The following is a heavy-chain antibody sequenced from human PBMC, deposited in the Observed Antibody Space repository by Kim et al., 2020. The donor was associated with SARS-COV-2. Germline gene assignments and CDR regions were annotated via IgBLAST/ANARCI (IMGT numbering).Heavy chain of an antibody. D-gene: IGHD4-4*01. CDR3: AREIANYVNWFDT. Sequence: YGDSGKGRITLYRDNSENTLYLQKKSVRAEDTAVYYCAREIANYVNWFDTWGEGTLVTVSS. J-gene: IGHJ5*02. V-gene: IGHV3-30*01.